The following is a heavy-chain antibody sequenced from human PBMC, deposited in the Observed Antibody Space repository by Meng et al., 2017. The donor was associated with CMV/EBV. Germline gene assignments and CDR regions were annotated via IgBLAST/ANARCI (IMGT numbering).Heavy chain of an antibody. D-gene: IGHD6-6*01. V-gene: IGHV4-39*01. CDR3: ARLFEEYCSSSGRHYYYYGMDV. CDR1: GGSISSSSYY. J-gene: IGHJ6*02. CDR2: IYYSGST. Sequence: SETLSLTCTVSGGSISSSSYYWGWIRQPPGKGLEWIGSIYYSGSTYYNPSLKSRVTISVDTSKNQFSLKLSSVTAADTAVYYCARLFEEYCSSSGRHYYYYGMDVWGQGTTVTVSS.